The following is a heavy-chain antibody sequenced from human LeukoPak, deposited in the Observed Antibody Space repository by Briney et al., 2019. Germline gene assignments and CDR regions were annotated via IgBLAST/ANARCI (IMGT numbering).Heavy chain of an antibody. D-gene: IGHD3-3*01. J-gene: IGHJ4*02. V-gene: IGHV3-30*02. CDR1: GFTFSSYG. CDR3: ATSTYYDFWSGYYTVDY. CDR2: IRYDGSNK. Sequence: AGGSLRLSCAASGFTFSSYGMHWVRQAPGKGLELVAFIRYDGSNKYYADSVKGRFTISRDNSKNTLYLQMNSLRAEDTAVYYCATSTYYDFWSGYYTVDYWGQGTLVTVSS.